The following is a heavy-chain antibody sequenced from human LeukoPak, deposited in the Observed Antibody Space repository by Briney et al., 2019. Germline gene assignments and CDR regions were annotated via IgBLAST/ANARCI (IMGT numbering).Heavy chain of an antibody. CDR3: TRDLIQVWYMVGRFDS. V-gene: IGHV1-46*01. J-gene: IGHJ4*02. Sequence: ASVKLSCKTSGYTFTSYYTHWIRQPPGQGLERLGVIPPNNRRPTYAQNFQCRLTVTMDTATSTVYMELSSLGSDDTAMYYCTRDLIQVWYMVGRFDSWGQGTLVSVSS. CDR2: IPPNNRRP. D-gene: IGHD5-18*01. CDR1: GYTFTSYY.